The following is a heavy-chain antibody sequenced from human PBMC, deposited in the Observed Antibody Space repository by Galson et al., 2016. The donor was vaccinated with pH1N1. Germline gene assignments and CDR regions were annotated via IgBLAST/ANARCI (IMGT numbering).Heavy chain of an antibody. CDR1: GFPFSHYY. CDR2: ISGSDTTI. D-gene: IGHD3-10*01. V-gene: IGHV3-11*01. J-gene: IGHJ3*01. CDR3: ARDHFGWAFDV. Sequence: SLRLSCAASGFPFSHYYMGWIRQAPGKGLEWISYISGSDTTIYYADSVRGRFTISRDNAQNSLYLHMNSLRDEDTAVYYCARDHFGWAFDVWGQGTMVTVSP.